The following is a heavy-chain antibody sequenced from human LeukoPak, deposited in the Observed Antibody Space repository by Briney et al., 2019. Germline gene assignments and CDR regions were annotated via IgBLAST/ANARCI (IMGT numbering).Heavy chain of an antibody. CDR2: IYSGGST. V-gene: IGHV3-66*01. CDR1: GFTVSSNY. CDR3: ARDGRGYSGYDYRPYYFDY. D-gene: IGHD5-12*01. J-gene: IGHJ4*02. Sequence: GGSLRLSCAAPGFTVSSNYMSWVRQAPGKGLEWVSVIYSGGSTYYADSVKGRFTISRDSSKNTLYLQMNSLRAEDTAVYYCARDGRGYSGYDYRPYYFDYWGQGTLVTVSS.